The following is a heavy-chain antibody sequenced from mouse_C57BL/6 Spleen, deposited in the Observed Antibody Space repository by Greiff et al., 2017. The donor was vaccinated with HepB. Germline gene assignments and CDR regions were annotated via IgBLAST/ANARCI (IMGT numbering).Heavy chain of an antibody. CDR3: AKSGSSTKDYFDY. Sequence: VQLQQPGAELVKPGASVKLSCKASGYTFTSYWMHWVKQRPGQGLEWIGMIHPNSGSTNYNEKFKSKATLTVDKSSSTAYMQLSSLTSEDSAVYYCAKSGSSTKDYFDYWGQGTTLTVSS. CDR2: IHPNSGST. J-gene: IGHJ2*01. D-gene: IGHD1-1*01. V-gene: IGHV1-64*01. CDR1: GYTFTSYW.